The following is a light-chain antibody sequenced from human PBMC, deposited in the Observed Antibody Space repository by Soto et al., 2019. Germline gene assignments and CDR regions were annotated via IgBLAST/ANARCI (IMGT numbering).Light chain of an antibody. J-gene: IGLJ2*01. CDR2: TTN. CDR3: GLYMGSGILV. CDR1: SGSVSASYY. V-gene: IGLV8-61*01. Sequence: QTVVTQEPSFSVSPGGTVTLTCGLSSGSVSASYYPSWYQQTPGQSPRTLIYTTNPRSSGVPDRFSGSILGNKAALTITGAQADDESDYYCGLYMGSGILVFGGGTKLTVL.